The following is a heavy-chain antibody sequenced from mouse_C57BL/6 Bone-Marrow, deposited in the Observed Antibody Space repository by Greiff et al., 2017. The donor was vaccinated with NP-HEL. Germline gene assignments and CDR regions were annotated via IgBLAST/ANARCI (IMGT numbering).Heavy chain of an antibody. V-gene: IGHV14-2*01. Sequence: VHVKQSGAELVKPGASVKLSCTASGFNIKDYYMHWVKQRTEQGLEWIGRIDPEDGETKYAPKFQGKATITADTSSNTAYLQLSSLTSEDAAVYYCARYDGYYVGAMDYWGQGTSVTVSS. D-gene: IGHD2-3*01. CDR3: ARYDGYYVGAMDY. CDR1: GFNIKDYY. CDR2: IDPEDGET. J-gene: IGHJ4*01.